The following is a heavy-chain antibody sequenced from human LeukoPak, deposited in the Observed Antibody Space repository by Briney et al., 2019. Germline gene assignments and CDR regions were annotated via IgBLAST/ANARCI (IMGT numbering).Heavy chain of an antibody. D-gene: IGHD2-2*01. CDR2: IYYSGST. CDR1: GGSISSGGYY. V-gene: IGHV4-31*03. Sequence: SETLSLTCTVSGGSISSGGYYWSWIRQHPGKGLEWIGYIYYSGSTYYNPSLKSRVTISVDTSKNQFSLKLSSVTAADTAVYYCARSSSTSSYYWFDPWGQGTQVTVSS. CDR3: ARSSSTSSYYWFDP. J-gene: IGHJ5*02.